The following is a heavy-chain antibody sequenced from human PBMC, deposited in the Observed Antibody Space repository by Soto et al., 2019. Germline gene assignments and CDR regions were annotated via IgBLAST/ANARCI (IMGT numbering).Heavy chain of an antibody. V-gene: IGHV4-59*01. D-gene: IGHD3-16*01. J-gene: IGHJ2*01. CDR1: GGSITDYY. Sequence: SETLSLTCTVSGGSITDYYWSWIRQPPGKALEWIGYGYHSVSIHYNPSLKTRVTISADTSENQFSLRLSSVTAADTAVYYCARSFVGFGPYWYFLLRGRGTLLTVSS. CDR2: GYHSVSI. CDR3: ARSFVGFGPYWYFLL.